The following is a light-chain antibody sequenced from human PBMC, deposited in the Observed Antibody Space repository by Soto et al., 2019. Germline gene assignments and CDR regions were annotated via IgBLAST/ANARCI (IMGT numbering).Light chain of an antibody. J-gene: IGKJ1*01. CDR1: HRVSSY. V-gene: IGKV3-20*01. CDR3: QQYDSSPRT. Sequence: EIVVTQSPATLSVSPGERATLSCRASHRVSSYLAWYQQKPGQAPRLLISGVSNRATGIPDRFSGSGSGTDFTLTISRLEPEDVAVYYYQQYDSSPRTFGQGTKVDIK. CDR2: GVS.